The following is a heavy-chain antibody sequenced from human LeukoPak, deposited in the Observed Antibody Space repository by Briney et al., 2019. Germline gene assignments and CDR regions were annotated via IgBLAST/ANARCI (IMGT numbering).Heavy chain of an antibody. V-gene: IGHV3-21*01. Sequence: GGSLRLSCAASGFTFSTYNMNWVRQAPGKGLEWVSSINNGSTYIYYADPVKGRFTISRDNAKNSLYLQMNSLREEDTALYYCASTTVFGVVTPYYFDYWGQGILVTVSS. CDR2: INNGSTYI. CDR3: ASTTVFGVVTPYYFDY. D-gene: IGHD3-3*01. CDR1: GFTFSTYN. J-gene: IGHJ4*02.